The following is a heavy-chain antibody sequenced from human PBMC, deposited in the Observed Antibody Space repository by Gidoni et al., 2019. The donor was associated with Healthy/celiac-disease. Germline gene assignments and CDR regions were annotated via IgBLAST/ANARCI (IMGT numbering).Heavy chain of an antibody. CDR3: KAGTDFYYYYGMDV. V-gene: IGHV3-15*01. J-gene: IGHJ6*02. Sequence: EVQLVESGGGLVKPGGALRLSCAASGFTFSNAWMSWVRQAPVKGLEGVGRIKSKTDGGTTDYAAPVKGRFTISRDDSKNTLYLQMNSLKTEDTAVYYCKAGTDFYYYYGMDVWGQGTTVTVSS. D-gene: IGHD6-19*01. CDR1: GFTFSNAW. CDR2: IKSKTDGGTT.